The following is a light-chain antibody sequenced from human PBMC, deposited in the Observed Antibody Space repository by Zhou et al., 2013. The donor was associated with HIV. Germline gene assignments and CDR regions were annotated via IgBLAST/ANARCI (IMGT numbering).Light chain of an antibody. J-gene: IGKJ4*01. V-gene: IGKV3-20*01. CDR1: QSVSSSY. Sequence: EIVLTQSPGTLSLSPGERATLSCRASQSVSSSYLAWYQQKPGQAPRLLIYGASSRATGIPDRFSGSASGTEFTLTISSLQPEDLAVYYCQQYNHWPPLTFGGGPRSEIK. CDR3: QQYNHWPPLT. CDR2: GAS.